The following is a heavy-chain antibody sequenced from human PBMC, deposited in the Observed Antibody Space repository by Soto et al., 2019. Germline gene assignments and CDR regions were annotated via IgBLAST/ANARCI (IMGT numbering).Heavy chain of an antibody. CDR1: GYTFTSYA. D-gene: IGHD6-19*01. CDR2: INAGNGNT. CDR3: ASVLSGWYWLVY. J-gene: IGHJ4*02. Sequence: ASVKVSCKASGYTFTSYAMHWVRQAPGQRLEWMGWINAGNGNTKYSQKFQGRVTITRDTSASTAYMELSSLRSEDTAVYYCASVLSGWYWLVYSDQGTLVTVSS. V-gene: IGHV1-3*01.